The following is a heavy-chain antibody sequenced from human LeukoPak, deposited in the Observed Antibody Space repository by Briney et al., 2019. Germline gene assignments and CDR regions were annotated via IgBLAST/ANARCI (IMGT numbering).Heavy chain of an antibody. CDR2: ISSNGGST. J-gene: IGHJ3*02. V-gene: IGHV3-64*01. D-gene: IGHD5-18*01. CDR1: GFTFSSYA. Sequence: PGGSLRLSCAASGFTFSSYAMHWVRQAPGKGLEYVSAISSNGGSTYYANSVKGRFTISRDNSKNTLYLQMGSLRAEDMAVYYCARGRSLWPSDAFDIWGQGTMVTVSS. CDR3: ARGRSLWPSDAFDI.